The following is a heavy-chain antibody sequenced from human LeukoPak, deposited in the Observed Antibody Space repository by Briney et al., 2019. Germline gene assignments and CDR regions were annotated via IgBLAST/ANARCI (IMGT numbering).Heavy chain of an antibody. D-gene: IGHD3-22*01. CDR3: ARDRAWNYYDSSGYRHYFDY. CDR2: INPNSGGT. CDR1: GYTFTGYY. Sequence: ASVKVSCKASGYTFTGYYMHWVRQAPGQGLEWMGWINPNSGGTNYAQKFQGRVTMTRDTSISTAYMELSRLRSDDTAVYYCARDRAWNYYDSSGYRHYFDYWGQGTLVTVSS. V-gene: IGHV1-2*02. J-gene: IGHJ4*02.